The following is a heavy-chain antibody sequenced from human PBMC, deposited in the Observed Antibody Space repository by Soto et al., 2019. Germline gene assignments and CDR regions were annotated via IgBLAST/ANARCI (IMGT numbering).Heavy chain of an antibody. CDR2: IIPIFGTA. CDR3: ARHVPAAGYYYGMDV. CDR1: GGTCSSYA. D-gene: IGHD2-2*01. Sequence: QVQLVQSGAEVKKPGSSVKVSCKASGGTCSSYAISWVRQAPGQGLEWMGGIIPIFGTANYAQKFQVRVTITADESTSTAYMELSSLRSDDTAVYYCARHVPAAGYYYGMDVWGQGTTVTVSS. V-gene: IGHV1-69*12. J-gene: IGHJ6*02.